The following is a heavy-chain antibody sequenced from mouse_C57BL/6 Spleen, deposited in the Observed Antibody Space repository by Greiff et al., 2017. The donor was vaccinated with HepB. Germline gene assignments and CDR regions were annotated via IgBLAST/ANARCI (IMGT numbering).Heavy chain of an antibody. CDR3: ARAGTGTGTWFAY. CDR2: ISDGGSYT. CDR1: GFTFSSYA. V-gene: IGHV5-4*01. D-gene: IGHD4-1*01. J-gene: IGHJ3*01. Sequence: EVHLVESGGGLVKPGGSLKLSCAASGFTFSSYAMSWVRQTPEKRLEWVATISDGGSYTYYPDNVKGRFTISRDNAKNNLYLQMSHLKSEDTAMYYCARAGTGTGTWFAYWGQGTLVTVSA.